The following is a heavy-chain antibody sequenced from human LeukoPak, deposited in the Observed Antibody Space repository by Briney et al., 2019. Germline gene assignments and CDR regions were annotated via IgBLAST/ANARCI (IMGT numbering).Heavy chain of an antibody. CDR1: GFTFSTFW. CDR2: INHNGNVN. V-gene: IGHV3-7*03. D-gene: IGHD3-16*01. Sequence: GGSLRLSCVASGFTFSTFWMNWARQAPGKGLEWVASINHNGNVNYYVDSVKGRFTISRDNAKNSLYLQMSNLRAEDTAVYFCARGGGLDVWGQGATVTVSS. CDR3: ARGGGLDV. J-gene: IGHJ6*02.